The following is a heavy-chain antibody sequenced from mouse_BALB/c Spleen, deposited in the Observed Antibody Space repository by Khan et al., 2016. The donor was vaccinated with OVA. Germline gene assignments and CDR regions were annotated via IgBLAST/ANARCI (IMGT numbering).Heavy chain of an antibody. CDR3: ARGNYYGYYFDY. V-gene: IGHV3-2*02. J-gene: IGHJ2*01. CDR2: ISYSGVT. CDR1: GYSITSGYA. D-gene: IGHD1-2*01. Sequence: EVQLQESGPGLVKPSQSLSLTCTVTGYSITSGYAWNWIRQFPGNKLEWMCYISYSGVTSYTPSLKSRISFTRDKSKNQFFLQLNSVTTEDTATYYCARGNYYGYYFDYWGQGTILTVSS.